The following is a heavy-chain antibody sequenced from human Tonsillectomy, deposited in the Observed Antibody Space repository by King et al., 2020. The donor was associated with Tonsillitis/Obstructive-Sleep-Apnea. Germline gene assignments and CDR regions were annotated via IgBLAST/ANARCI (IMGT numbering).Heavy chain of an antibody. V-gene: IGHV3-66*01. CDR1: GFTISTDY. D-gene: IGHD2-21*01. CDR3: VRESYRGGWYHY. CDR2: TDSDNKT. Sequence: VQLVESGGGLVPPGGSLRLSCTASGFTISTDYMTWVRQAPGKGLEWVSVTDSDNKTVYADSVKGRFTVSRDNIRFTFSRDNSKTTVSLHRTSLRLEDPAVYFCVRESYRGGWYHYWGQGTPVTVSS. J-gene: IGHJ4*02.